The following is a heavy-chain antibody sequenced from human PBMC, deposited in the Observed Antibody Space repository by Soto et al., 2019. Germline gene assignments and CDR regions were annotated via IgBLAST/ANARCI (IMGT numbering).Heavy chain of an antibody. J-gene: IGHJ4*02. CDR2: ITWNSGNI. CDR3: AKYDFWSGFDS. D-gene: IGHD3-3*01. CDR1: GFTFDDYA. Sequence: EVQLMESGGGLVQPGRSLRLSCAASGFTFDDYAMHWVRQAPGKGLEWVSGITWNSGNIGYADSVKGRFTISRDNAKNSLYLQMNSLRAEDTALYYCAKYDFWSGFDSWGQGTLVTVSS. V-gene: IGHV3-9*01.